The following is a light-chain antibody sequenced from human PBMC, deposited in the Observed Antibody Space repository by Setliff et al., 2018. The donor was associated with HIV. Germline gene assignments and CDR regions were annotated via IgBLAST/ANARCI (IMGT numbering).Light chain of an antibody. CDR3: QSFDNTNHWV. V-gene: IGLV6-57*01. CDR2: ENN. J-gene: IGLJ3*02. Sequence: NFMLTQPHSVSESPGKTVTISCTRSSGSIAGNFVQWYQQRPASFPTPLLYENNRRPSGVPDRFPGNIDISSNSASLTISGLETDDEADYYCQSFDNTNHWVFGGGTKVTVL. CDR1: SGSIAGNF.